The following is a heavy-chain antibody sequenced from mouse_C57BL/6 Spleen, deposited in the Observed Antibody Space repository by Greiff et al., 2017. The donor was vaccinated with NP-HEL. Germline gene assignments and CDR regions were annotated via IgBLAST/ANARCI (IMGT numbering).Heavy chain of an antibody. D-gene: IGHD2-5*01. V-gene: IGHV1-55*01. J-gene: IGHJ4*01. CDR3: ARVGHSNYDAMDY. CDR1: GYTFTSYW. Sequence: VQLQQPGAELVKPGASVKMSCKASGYTFTSYWITWVKQRPGQGLEWIGDIYPGSGSTNYNEKFKSKAKLTVDTSSSTAYMQLSSLTSEDSAVYYCARVGHSNYDAMDYWGQGTSVTVSS. CDR2: IYPGSGST.